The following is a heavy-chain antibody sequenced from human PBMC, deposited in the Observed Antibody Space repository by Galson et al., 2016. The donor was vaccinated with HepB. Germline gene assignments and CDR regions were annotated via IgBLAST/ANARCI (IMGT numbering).Heavy chain of an antibody. CDR1: GFSFSNYA. CDR2: ISGAGAST. J-gene: IGHJ6*02. V-gene: IGHV3-23*01. Sequence: SLRLSCAGSGFSFSNYAMTWVRQAPGQGLEWVSSISGAGASTYSADSVKGRFTLSRDTSKSTMFLHMTNLGAEDTAAEYCVTSESRRAGSGHSAFYYYDMDVWGQGTTVAVSS. D-gene: IGHD6-19*01. CDR3: VTSESRRAGSGHSAFYYYDMDV.